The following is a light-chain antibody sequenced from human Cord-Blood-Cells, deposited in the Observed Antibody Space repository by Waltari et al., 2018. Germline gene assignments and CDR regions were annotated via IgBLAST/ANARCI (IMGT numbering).Light chain of an antibody. Sequence: DIQMTQSPSTLSASVGDGVTITCRASQSISSWLAWYQQKPGKAPKLLIYKASSLESGVPSRFSGSGSGTEFTLTISSLQPDDFATYYCQQYNSYSPPWTFGQGTKVEIK. CDR2: KAS. V-gene: IGKV1-5*03. J-gene: IGKJ1*01. CDR1: QSISSW. CDR3: QQYNSYSPPWT.